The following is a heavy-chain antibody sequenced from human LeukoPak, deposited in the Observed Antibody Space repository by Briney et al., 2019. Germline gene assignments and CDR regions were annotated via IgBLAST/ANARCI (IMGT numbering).Heavy chain of an antibody. D-gene: IGHD3-22*01. CDR3: AMIGSGYYFREFDY. V-gene: IGHV1-69*05. J-gene: IGHJ4*02. CDR2: IVPIVGTA. CDR1: GCTFSSYA. Sequence: SVKVSCKASGCTFSSYAMSWVRQAPGQGLEWMGRIVPIVGTANYAQKFQGRVTITTDESTGTAYMELSSLRSEDTAVYYCAMIGSGYYFREFDYWGQGTLVTVSS.